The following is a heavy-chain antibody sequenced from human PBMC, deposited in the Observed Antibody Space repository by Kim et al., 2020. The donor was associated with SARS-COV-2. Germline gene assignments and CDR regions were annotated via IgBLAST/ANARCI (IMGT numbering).Heavy chain of an antibody. Sequence: SETLSLTCAVYGGSFSGYYWSWIRQPPGKGLEWIGEINHSGSTNYNPSLKSRVTISVDTSKNQFSLKLSSVTAADTAVYYCARKRTGTTGGGWFDPWGQG. CDR1: GGSFSGYY. CDR3: ARKRTGTTGGGWFDP. V-gene: IGHV4-34*01. CDR2: INHSGST. D-gene: IGHD1-1*01. J-gene: IGHJ5*02.